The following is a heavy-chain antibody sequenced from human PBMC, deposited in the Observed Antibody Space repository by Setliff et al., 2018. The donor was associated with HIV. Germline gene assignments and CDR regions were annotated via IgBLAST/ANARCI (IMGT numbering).Heavy chain of an antibody. CDR3: ATDSSGPLSH. Sequence: GGSLRLSCTGSGFVFSNFAMSWVRQAPGKGLEWVAAISGSGGRTYYADSVKGRLTISRDNSKNMLYLQVSSLRADDSATYYCATDSSGPLSHWGPGTLVTVSS. J-gene: IGHJ4*02. V-gene: IGHV3-23*01. D-gene: IGHD3-22*01. CDR2: ISGSGGRT. CDR1: GFVFSNFA.